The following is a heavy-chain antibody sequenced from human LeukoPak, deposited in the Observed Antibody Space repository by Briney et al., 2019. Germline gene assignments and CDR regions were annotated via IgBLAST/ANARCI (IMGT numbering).Heavy chain of an antibody. CDR1: GGSISSDDYY. CDR3: ARVTSYGELWT. CDR2: IYNSGGT. D-gene: IGHD4-17*01. V-gene: IGHV4-30-4*01. J-gene: IGHJ4*02. Sequence: SETLSLTCTVSGGSISSDDYYWSWIRQPPGKGLEWIGYIYNSGGTYYNPSLKSRVTIAEDTSKTQFSLKLSSVTAADTAVYYCARVTSYGELWTWGQGTLVTVSS.